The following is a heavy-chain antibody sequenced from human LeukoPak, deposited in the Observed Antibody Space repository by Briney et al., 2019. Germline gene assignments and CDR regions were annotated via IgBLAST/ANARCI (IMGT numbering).Heavy chain of an antibody. V-gene: IGHV4-34*01. J-gene: IGHJ4*02. Sequence: PSETLSLTCAVYGGSFSGSNWSWIRRPPGKGLEWIGEIYNSGSTIYNPSLKSRVTISVDTSKNQLSLNLISVTAADTAVYYCARKDYFDYWGQGTLVTVSS. CDR2: IYNSGST. CDR1: GGSFSGSN. CDR3: ARKDYFDY.